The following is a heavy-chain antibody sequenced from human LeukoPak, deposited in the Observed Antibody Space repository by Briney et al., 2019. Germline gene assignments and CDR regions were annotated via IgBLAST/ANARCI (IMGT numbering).Heavy chain of an antibody. CDR2: IYYSGST. D-gene: IGHD3-10*01. Sequence: SETLSLTCTVSGGSISSYYWSWIRQPPGKGLEWIGYIYYSGSTNYNPSLKGRVTISVDTSKNQFSLKLSSVTAADTAVYYCARRLWYYYGSGSSYFDPWGQGTLVTVSS. CDR3: ARRLWYYYGSGSSYFDP. CDR1: GGSISSYY. V-gene: IGHV4-59*08. J-gene: IGHJ5*02.